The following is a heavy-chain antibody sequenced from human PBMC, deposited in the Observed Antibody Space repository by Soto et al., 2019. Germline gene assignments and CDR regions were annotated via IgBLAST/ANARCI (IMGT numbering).Heavy chain of an antibody. J-gene: IGHJ4*02. V-gene: IGHV1-69*01. Sequence: QVQLVQSGAEVKKPGSSVKVSCKASGGTFSSYAFSWVRQAPGQGLEWMGGIIRIFHTPTYAQKFQGRVTITADESTSTASMELISLRSDDTAVYYCVHRRDGYNSAFFDYWGQGTLVTVSS. CDR3: VHRRDGYNSAFFDY. CDR1: GGTFSSYA. CDR2: IIRIFHTP. D-gene: IGHD5-12*01.